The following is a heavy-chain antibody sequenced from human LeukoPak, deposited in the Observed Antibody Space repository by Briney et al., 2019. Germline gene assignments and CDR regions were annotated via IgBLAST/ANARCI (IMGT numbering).Heavy chain of an antibody. V-gene: IGHV3-23*01. CDR3: ARPRGCGSARCNNFDY. J-gene: IGHJ4*02. D-gene: IGHD2-2*01. CDR2: ISGSGGST. Sequence: GGSLRLSCAASGFTFSSYAMSWVRQAPGKGLEWVSAISGSGGSTYYADSVKGRFIISRANARNSLYLQMNNLRAEDTAVYYCARPRGCGSARCNNFDYWGQGTLVTASS. CDR1: GFTFSSYA.